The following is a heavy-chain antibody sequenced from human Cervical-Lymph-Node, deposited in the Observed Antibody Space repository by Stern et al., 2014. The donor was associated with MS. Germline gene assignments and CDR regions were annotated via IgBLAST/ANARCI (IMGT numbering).Heavy chain of an antibody. CDR2: ISYNGNLK. CDR1: GFTFSKYG. J-gene: IGHJ4*02. V-gene: IGHV3-30*03. Sequence: QVQLVESGGGAVQPGRSLRLSCVVSGFTFSKYGMHWVRQAPGKGLAWVAIISYNGNLKYYSDAVKGRFTISRNNSKATLYLEMNSLRGEDTAVYFCARDMTTVTALDYWGQGTPVTVSS. D-gene: IGHD4-17*01. CDR3: ARDMTTVTALDY.